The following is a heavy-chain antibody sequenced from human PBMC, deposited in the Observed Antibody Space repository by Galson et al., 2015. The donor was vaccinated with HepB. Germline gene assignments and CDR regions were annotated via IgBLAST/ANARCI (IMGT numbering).Heavy chain of an antibody. V-gene: IGHV3-30*18. Sequence: SLRLSCAASGFTFSSYAMHWVRQAPGKGLEWVALISYDGSNKFYADSVKGRFTISRDVTTNTLSLQMNSLRTEDTAVYYCTKDVIRGNHYYYYYYMDIWGKGTTVTVSS. D-gene: IGHD3-10*01. J-gene: IGHJ6*03. CDR3: TKDVIRGNHYYYYYYMDI. CDR2: ISYDGSNK. CDR1: GFTFSSYA.